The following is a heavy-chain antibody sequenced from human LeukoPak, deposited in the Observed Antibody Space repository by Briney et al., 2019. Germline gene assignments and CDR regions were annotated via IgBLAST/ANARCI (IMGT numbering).Heavy chain of an antibody. Sequence: SQTLSLTCTVSGGSISSGGYYWSWIRQHPGKGLEWIGYIYYSGSTYYNPSLKSRVTISVDTSKNQFSLKLSSVTAADTAVYYCARQAGGSYHYFDYWGQGTLVTVSS. CDR3: ARQAGGSYHYFDY. CDR2: IYYSGST. D-gene: IGHD1-26*01. CDR1: GGSISSGGYY. J-gene: IGHJ4*02. V-gene: IGHV4-31*03.